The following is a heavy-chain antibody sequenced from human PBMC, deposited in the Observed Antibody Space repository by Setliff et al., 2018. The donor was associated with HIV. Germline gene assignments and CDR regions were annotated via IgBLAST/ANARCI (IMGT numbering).Heavy chain of an antibody. J-gene: IGHJ4*02. D-gene: IGHD3-3*01. CDR3: ARGPDFWSGYSYFDY. Sequence: SETLSLTCTVSGDSISSGGYYWSWIRQPPGKGLEWIGYIQNSGSTYYNPSLKSRVTISVDTSTNQFSLKLSSVTAADTAVYYCARGPDFWSGYSYFDYWGQGTLVTVSS. CDR2: IQNSGST. V-gene: IGHV4-31*03. CDR1: GDSISSGGYY.